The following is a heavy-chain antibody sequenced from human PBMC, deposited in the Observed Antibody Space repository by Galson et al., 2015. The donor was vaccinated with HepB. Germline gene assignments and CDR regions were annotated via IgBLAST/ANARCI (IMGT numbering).Heavy chain of an antibody. Sequence: SLRLSCAASGFTFSNYNMNWVRQAPGKGLEWISFLTSSSTTIYYADSVKGRFTISRDNAKNSLYLQMNSLRAEDTAVYYCARANHPWLIHFDYWGQGTLVTVSS. CDR2: LTSSSTTI. J-gene: IGHJ4*02. CDR1: GFTFSNYN. V-gene: IGHV3-48*04. D-gene: IGHD5-12*01. CDR3: ARANHPWLIHFDY.